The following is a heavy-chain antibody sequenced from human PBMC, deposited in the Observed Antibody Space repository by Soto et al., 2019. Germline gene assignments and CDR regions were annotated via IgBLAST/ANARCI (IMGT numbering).Heavy chain of an antibody. V-gene: IGHV1-2*04. D-gene: IGHD3-10*01. CDR1: GYTFTGYY. CDR2: INPNSGGT. J-gene: IGHJ6*02. Sequence: XSVKVSCKASGYTFTGYYMHWVRQAPGQGLEWMGWINPNSGGTNYAQKFQGWVTMTRDTSISTAYMELRRLRSDDTAVYYCARSDFGDYGSRKSIYRMDVWGQGSTVTVSS. CDR3: ARSDFGDYGSRKSIYRMDV.